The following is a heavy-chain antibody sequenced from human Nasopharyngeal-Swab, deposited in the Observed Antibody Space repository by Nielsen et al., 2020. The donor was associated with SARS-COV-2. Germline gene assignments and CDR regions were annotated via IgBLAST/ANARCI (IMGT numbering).Heavy chain of an antibody. CDR1: GFTFSSYA. V-gene: IGHV3-23*01. Sequence: GESLKISCAASGFTFSSYAMSWVRQAPGKGLERVSIISGSGDTTYYADSVNDRFTISRDNSKNTLYLQMNSLRVEDTAVYYCAKAPYLRGLDVWGQGTTVTVSS. J-gene: IGHJ6*02. CDR3: AKAPYLRGLDV. CDR2: ISGSGDTT. D-gene: IGHD2-21*01.